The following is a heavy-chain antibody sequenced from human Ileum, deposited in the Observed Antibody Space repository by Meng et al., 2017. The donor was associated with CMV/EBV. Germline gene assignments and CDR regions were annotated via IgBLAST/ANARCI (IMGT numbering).Heavy chain of an antibody. CDR3: ARVTNPEYFEH. CDR2: VSAYDGDT. J-gene: IGHJ1*01. Sequence: QVQLVQSGAEVKKPGASVKVSCKASGYTYTNYGISWVRQAPGQGLEWIGWVSAYDGDTNYAQKVKGRVTMTTDTSTTTAYMELRSLRSDDTAIYHCARVTNPEYFEHWGQGTLVTVSS. CDR1: GYTYTNYG. V-gene: IGHV1-18*04.